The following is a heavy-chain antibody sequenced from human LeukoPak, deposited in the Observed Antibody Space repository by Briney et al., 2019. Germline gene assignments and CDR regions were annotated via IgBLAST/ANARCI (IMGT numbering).Heavy chain of an antibody. D-gene: IGHD4-23*01. CDR2: IYYSGTT. CDR3: ARGVADYGGYYYYHYMDV. Sequence: PSETLSLTCAVSGGSITSSAWWSWVRQPPGKGLEWIGEIYYSGTTNYNPSLKSRVTISVDKSNNQFSLKLTAVTAADTAVYYCARGVADYGGYYYYHYMDVWGKGTTVTISS. CDR1: GGSITSSAW. J-gene: IGHJ6*03. V-gene: IGHV4-4*02.